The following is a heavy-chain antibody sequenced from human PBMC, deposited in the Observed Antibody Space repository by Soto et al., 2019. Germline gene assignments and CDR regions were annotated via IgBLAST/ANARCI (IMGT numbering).Heavy chain of an antibody. CDR1: GGSTSGSY. J-gene: IGHJ4*02. Sequence: PSETLSLTCSVSGGSTSGSYWSWIRQSPGKGLEWLGYVYYTGSTNYSPSLRSRVSISVDTSKNEFSLRLSSVTTADTAVYFCARSVAVPGAHIDYWGQGTHVTVSS. D-gene: IGHD6-19*01. CDR3: ARSVAVPGAHIDY. V-gene: IGHV4-59*01. CDR2: VYYTGST.